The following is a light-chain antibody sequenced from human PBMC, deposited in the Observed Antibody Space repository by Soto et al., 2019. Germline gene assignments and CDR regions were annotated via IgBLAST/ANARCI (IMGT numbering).Light chain of an antibody. V-gene: IGKV3-11*01. J-gene: IGKJ5*01. CDR1: QSVSSY. Sequence: EIVVTQSPATLSLSPGEGATLSYRASQSVSSYLAWYQQKPGQAPRLLIYDASKRATGIPARFSGSGSGTDFTLTISSLEPEDFAVYYCQQRSNRITFGQGTRLEIK. CDR2: DAS. CDR3: QQRSNRIT.